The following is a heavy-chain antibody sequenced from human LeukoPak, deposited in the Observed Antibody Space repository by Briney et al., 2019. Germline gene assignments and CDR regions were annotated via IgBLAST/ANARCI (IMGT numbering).Heavy chain of an antibody. CDR3: AIPPGARD. Sequence: GGSLRLSCAASGFTFSSYSMNWVRQAPGKGLEWVSSISSRSSYIYYADSVKGRFTISRDNAWNSLYLQMNSLRAEDTAVYYCAIPPGARDWGQGTLVTVSS. D-gene: IGHD1-26*01. V-gene: IGHV3-21*04. CDR1: GFTFSSYS. CDR2: ISSRSSYI. J-gene: IGHJ4*02.